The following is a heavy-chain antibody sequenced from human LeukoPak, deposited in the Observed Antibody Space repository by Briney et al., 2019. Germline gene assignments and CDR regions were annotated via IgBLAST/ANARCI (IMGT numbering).Heavy chain of an antibody. CDR1: GYTFTSYY. D-gene: IGHD6-13*01. CDR2: INPSGGST. V-gene: IGHV1-46*01. Sequence: ASVKVSCKASGYTFTSYYMHWVRQAPGQGLEWMGIINPSGGSTSYAQKFQGRVTISVDTSKNQFSLKLSSVTAADTAVYYCARAPPYPYSSSRHWFDPWGQGTLVTVSS. J-gene: IGHJ5*02. CDR3: ARAPPYPYSSSRHWFDP.